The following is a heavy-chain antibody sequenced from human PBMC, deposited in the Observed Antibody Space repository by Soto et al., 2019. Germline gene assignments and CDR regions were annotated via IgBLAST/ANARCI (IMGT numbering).Heavy chain of an antibody. CDR3: ARDKKRLLYQVADAFDY. Sequence: GASVKVSCKASGYTFTSYGISWVRQAPVQGLEWMGWISAYNGNTNYAQKLQGRVTMTTDTSTSTAYMELRSLRSDDTAVYYCARDKKRLLYQVADAFDYWGQGTMVTVSS. CDR2: ISAYNGNT. J-gene: IGHJ4*03. V-gene: IGHV1-18*01. CDR1: GYTFTSYG. D-gene: IGHD2-2*01.